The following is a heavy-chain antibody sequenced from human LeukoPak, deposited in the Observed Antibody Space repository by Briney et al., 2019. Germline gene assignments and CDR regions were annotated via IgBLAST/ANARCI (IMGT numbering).Heavy chain of an antibody. J-gene: IGHJ1*01. CDR3: AREGDTYYYDSSGFQH. CDR1: GYTFTGYY. V-gene: IGHV1-2*02. Sequence: GASVKVSCKASGYTFTGYYMHWVRQAPGQGLEWMGWINPNSGGTNYAQKFQGRVTMTRDTSISTAYMELSRPRSDDTAVYYCAREGDTYYYDSSGFQHWGQGTLVTVSS. D-gene: IGHD3-22*01. CDR2: INPNSGGT.